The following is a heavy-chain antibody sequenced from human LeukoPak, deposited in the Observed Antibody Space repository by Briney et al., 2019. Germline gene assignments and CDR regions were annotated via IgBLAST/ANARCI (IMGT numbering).Heavy chain of an antibody. CDR2: FDPDGDT. V-gene: IGHV1-24*01. CDR3: ASSDYFSY. J-gene: IGHJ4*02. Sequence: ASVKVSCKVSGYTLADLSMYWVRQAPGKGLEWMGGFDPDGDTIYAQKFQGRFTMTEDTSTDTAYTELSSLRSDDTAIYYCASSDYFSYWGQGTLVTVSS. CDR1: GYTLADLS.